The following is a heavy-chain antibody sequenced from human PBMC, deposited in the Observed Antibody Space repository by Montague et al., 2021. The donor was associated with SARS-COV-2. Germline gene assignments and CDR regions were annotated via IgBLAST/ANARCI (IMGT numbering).Heavy chain of an antibody. Sequence: SETLSLTCTVSGDSIRNSDYSWGWVRQPPGKGLEWIGNIYNGGTTFYNPSLQSRVTIFVDTSKNQFSLKLISVTAADTAVYYCATRTRYPQNDFGFWGQGTLVTVSS. D-gene: IGHD2-15*01. V-gene: IGHV4-39*01. CDR1: GDSIRNSDYS. CDR2: IYNGGTT. J-gene: IGHJ4*02. CDR3: ATRTRYPQNDFGF.